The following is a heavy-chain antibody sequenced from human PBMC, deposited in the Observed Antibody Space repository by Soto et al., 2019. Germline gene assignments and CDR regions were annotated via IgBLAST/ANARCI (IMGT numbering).Heavy chain of an antibody. Sequence: QVQLQESGPGLVKPSQTLSLTCTVSGGSISSGGYYWSWIRQHPGKGLEWIGYIYYSGSTYYNPSLKSRVTISVDTSKNQFSLKLSSVTAADTAVYYCAREKDCISTSCHKGPYNWFDPWGQGTLVTVSS. J-gene: IGHJ5*02. D-gene: IGHD2-2*01. CDR3: AREKDCISTSCHKGPYNWFDP. V-gene: IGHV4-31*03. CDR2: IYYSGST. CDR1: GGSISSGGYY.